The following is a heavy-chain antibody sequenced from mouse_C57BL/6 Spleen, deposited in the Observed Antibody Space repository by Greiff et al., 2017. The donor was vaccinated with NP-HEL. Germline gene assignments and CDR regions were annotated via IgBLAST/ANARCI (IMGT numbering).Heavy chain of an antibody. CDR3: ARLNWDGRDY. V-gene: IGHV1-64*01. D-gene: IGHD4-1*02. CDR2: IHPNSGST. J-gene: IGHJ2*01. Sequence: VQLQQSGAELVKPGASVKLSCKASGYTFTSYWMHWVKQRPGQGLEWIGMIHPNSGSTNYNEKFKSKATLTVDKSSSTAYMQLSSLTSEDSAVYYCARLNWDGRDYWGQGTTLTVSS. CDR1: GYTFTSYW.